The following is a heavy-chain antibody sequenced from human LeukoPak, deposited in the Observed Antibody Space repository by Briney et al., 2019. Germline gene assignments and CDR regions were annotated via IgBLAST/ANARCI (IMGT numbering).Heavy chain of an antibody. CDR1: GYTFTGYY. V-gene: IGHV1-2*02. CDR3: ARDYYDSSGYHYVLDY. J-gene: IGHJ4*02. CDR2: INPNSGGT. D-gene: IGHD3-22*01. Sequence: ASVKVSCKASGYTFTGYYMHWVRQAPGQGLEWMGWINPNSGGTNYAQKFQGRVTMTRDTSISTAYMELSRLRSDDTAVYYCARDYYDSSGYHYVLDYWGQGTLVTVSS.